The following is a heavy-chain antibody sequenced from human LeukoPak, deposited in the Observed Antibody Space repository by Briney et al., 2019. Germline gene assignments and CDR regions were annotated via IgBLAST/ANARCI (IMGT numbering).Heavy chain of an antibody. J-gene: IGHJ4*02. CDR2: IYPGDSDT. CDR3: ARPGMTGIMRSFDY. V-gene: IGHV5-51*01. CDR1: GYRFTSYW. D-gene: IGHD1-1*01. Sequence: GASLQISCEGSGYRFTSYWIGWVRPMPGKGLEWMGIIYPGDSDTRYSPAFEGQVTISADKSISTAYVQWSSLKASDTAMYYCARPGMTGIMRSFDYWGQGTLVTVSS.